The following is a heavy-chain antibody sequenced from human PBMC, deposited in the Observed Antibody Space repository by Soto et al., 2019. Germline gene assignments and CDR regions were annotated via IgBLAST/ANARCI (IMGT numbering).Heavy chain of an antibody. Sequence: QVQLVQSGAEVKKPGSSVKVSCKGSGGTFSSYAISWVRQAPGQGVEWMGGIIPIFGTANYAQKFQGRVTITADESTSTAYMELSSLRSEDTAVYYCARGGGYSYGNWFDPWGQGTLVTVSS. CDR3: ARGGGYSYGNWFDP. V-gene: IGHV1-69*01. CDR2: IIPIFGTA. CDR1: GGTFSSYA. D-gene: IGHD5-18*01. J-gene: IGHJ5*02.